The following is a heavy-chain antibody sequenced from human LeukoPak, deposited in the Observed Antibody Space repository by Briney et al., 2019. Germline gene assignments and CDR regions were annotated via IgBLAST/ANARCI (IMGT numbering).Heavy chain of an antibody. CDR2: VSGTGDKT. V-gene: IGHV3-23*01. CDR3: AKPSIPARPFLTYLYYYLDV. CDR1: EFTFSRFA. D-gene: IGHD6-6*01. Sequence: GGSLRLSCVASEFTFSRFAMSSVRQAPGRGLEWISSVSGTGDKTHYTDSVKGRFTISRDNSKNTLYLHMSALRAADTAVYYCAKPSIPARPFLTYLYYYLDVWGEGTTVIVSS. J-gene: IGHJ6*03.